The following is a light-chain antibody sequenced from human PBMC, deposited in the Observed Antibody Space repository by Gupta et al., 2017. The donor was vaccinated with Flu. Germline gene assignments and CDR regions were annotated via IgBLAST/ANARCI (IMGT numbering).Light chain of an antibody. Sequence: DIVMTQSPDSLAVSLGERATLNCRASQTVFSSTFNKNYLGWYQQKPGQSPKLLIYGASTRGSGVPERFSGSGSGTHFTLTINNLQAEDAAVYFCHQYWTPPHNFGQGTRVEI. CDR2: GAS. CDR3: HQYWTPPHN. V-gene: IGKV4-1*01. CDR1: QTVFSSTFNKNY. J-gene: IGKJ2*01.